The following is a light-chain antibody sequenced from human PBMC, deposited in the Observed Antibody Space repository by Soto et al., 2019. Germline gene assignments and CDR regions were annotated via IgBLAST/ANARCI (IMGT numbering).Light chain of an antibody. J-gene: IGKJ5*01. CDR3: QQYHTSSIT. CDR1: QTISSW. CDR2: DAS. Sequence: DIQMTQSPSTLSASVGDRVTITCRASQTISSWLAWYQQKPGKAPTLLIYDASTLGRGVPSRFSGTGSGTEFTLSIDSLQPDDFATYYCQQYHTSSITFGQGTRLEI. V-gene: IGKV1-5*01.